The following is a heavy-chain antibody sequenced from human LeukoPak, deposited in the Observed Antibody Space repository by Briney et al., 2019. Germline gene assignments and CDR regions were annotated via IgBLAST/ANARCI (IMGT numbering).Heavy chain of an antibody. CDR1: GGSMNNYY. J-gene: IGHJ4*02. V-gene: IGHV4-59*01. CDR3: ARGSSGYYYG. Sequence: SETLSLTCIVSGGSMNNYYWSWIRQPPGKGLEWIAYIHYTGITNYNPFLKSRVTISLDTSKSQFSLKLNSVTAADTAFYCCARGSSGYYYGWGQGTLVTVSS. CDR2: IHYTGIT. D-gene: IGHD3-22*01.